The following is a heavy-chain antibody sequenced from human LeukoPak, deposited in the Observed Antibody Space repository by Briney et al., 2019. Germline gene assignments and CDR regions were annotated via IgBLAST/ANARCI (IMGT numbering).Heavy chain of an antibody. CDR3: ARVGYYDSSGYYDWFDP. D-gene: IGHD3-22*01. J-gene: IGHJ5*02. CDR2: IYHSGST. V-gene: IGHV4-30-2*01. Sequence: SQTLSLTCAGSGGSISSGGYSWSWIRQPPGKGLEWIGYIYHSGSTYYNPSLKSRVTISVDRSKNQFSLKLSSVTAADTAVYYCARVGYYDSSGYYDWFDPWGQGTLVTVSS. CDR1: GGSISSGGYS.